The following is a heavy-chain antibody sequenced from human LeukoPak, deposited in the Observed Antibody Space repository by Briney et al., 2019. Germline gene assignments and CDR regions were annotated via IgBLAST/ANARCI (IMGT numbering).Heavy chain of an antibody. CDR2: IYHSGST. J-gene: IGHJ4*02. CDR3: ARELLEAFSSGWTSFDY. V-gene: IGHV4-39*07. D-gene: IGHD6-19*01. CDR1: GGSISSGGYS. Sequence: SSETLSLTCAVSGGSISSGGYSWSWIRQPPGKGLEWIGSIYHSGSTYYNPSLKSRVTISVDTSKNQFSLKLSSVTAADTAVYYCARELLEAFSSGWTSFDYWGQGTLVTVSS.